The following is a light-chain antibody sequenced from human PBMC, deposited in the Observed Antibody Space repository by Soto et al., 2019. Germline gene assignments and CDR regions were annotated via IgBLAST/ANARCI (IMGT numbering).Light chain of an antibody. Sequence: QSALTQPASVSGSPGQSITISCTGTSSDVGGYNYVSWYQQHPDKAPKLMIYEVNNRPSGVSNRFSGSKSGHTASLTISGLQSEDEADYFCTSYTSYSTLDVFGTGTKVTVL. V-gene: IGLV2-14*01. CDR1: SSDVGGYNY. CDR3: TSYTSYSTLDV. CDR2: EVN. J-gene: IGLJ1*01.